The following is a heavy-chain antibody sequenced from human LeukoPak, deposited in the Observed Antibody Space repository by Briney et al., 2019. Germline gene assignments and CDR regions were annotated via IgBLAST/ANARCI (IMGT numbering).Heavy chain of an antibody. V-gene: IGHV3-23*01. J-gene: IGHJ4*02. CDR3: AKGHRSSSSFFDS. D-gene: IGHD6-19*01. CDR2: INGRGYDT. Sequence: GGSLRLSCAAFSGFSISWVRQAAGEGLEWVSAINGRGYDTYYPDSLKGRFTISRDNSNNTLYLQMNSLRAEDTAVYYCAKGHRSSSSFFDSWGQGILVTVSS. CDR1: SGFS.